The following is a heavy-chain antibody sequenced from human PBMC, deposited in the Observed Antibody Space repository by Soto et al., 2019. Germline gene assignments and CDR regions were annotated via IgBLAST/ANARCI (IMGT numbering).Heavy chain of an antibody. Sequence: ESLCRTGAVYGGSFSVYYWNWIRQPPGKGLEWIGEIDHSGYTNYNPSLKSRVTISVDTSNNQFSLRLTSVTAADKAVYYCARVRDWFDPWGQGTPVTVYS. CDR1: GGSFSVYY. V-gene: IGHV4-34*01. J-gene: IGHJ5*02. CDR3: ARVRDWFDP. CDR2: IDHSGYT. D-gene: IGHD3-3*01.